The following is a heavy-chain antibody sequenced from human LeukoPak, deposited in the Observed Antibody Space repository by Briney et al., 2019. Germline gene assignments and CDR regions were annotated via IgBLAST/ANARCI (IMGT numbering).Heavy chain of an antibody. CDR1: GFTLSGYY. V-gene: IGHV3-11*01. Sequence: GGSLRLSCAASGFTLSGYYMSWIRQAPGKGLDWISYITPGGVNIYYADSVKGRFITSRDNAKNSLSLQMNSLRAEDTAIYFCARGHHGLDVWGQGTTVTVSS. J-gene: IGHJ6*02. CDR3: ARGHHGLDV. CDR2: ITPGGVNI. D-gene: IGHD1-14*01.